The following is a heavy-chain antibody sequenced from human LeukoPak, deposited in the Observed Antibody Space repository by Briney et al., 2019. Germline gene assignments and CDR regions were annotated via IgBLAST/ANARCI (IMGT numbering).Heavy chain of an antibody. J-gene: IGHJ3*02. Sequence: GASVKVSCQASGYSFTSYGISWVRQAPGQGLEWMGWISDYNGDTNYAQNLQGRVTMTTDRSTSTAYMELRSLRYDDTAVYYCARDLGYDPDCFDIWGQGTMVTVSS. CDR2: ISDYNGDT. CDR3: ARDLGYDPDCFDI. V-gene: IGHV1-18*01. CDR1: GYSFTSYG. D-gene: IGHD5-12*01.